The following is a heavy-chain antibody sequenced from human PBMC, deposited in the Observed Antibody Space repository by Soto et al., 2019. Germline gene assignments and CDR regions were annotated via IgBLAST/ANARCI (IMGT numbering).Heavy chain of an antibody. CDR3: ASTRYSSFFDY. CDR1: GGSISSYY. V-gene: IGHV4-59*08. Sequence: QVQLQESGPGLVKPSETLSLTCTVSGGSISSYYWSWIRQPPGKGLEWIGYIYYSGSTNYNPSLKSRVTXSXGTPKNQCSLRLSPVTAADTALYYCASTRYSSFFDYWGQGTLVTVSS. D-gene: IGHD6-13*01. CDR2: IYYSGST. J-gene: IGHJ4*02.